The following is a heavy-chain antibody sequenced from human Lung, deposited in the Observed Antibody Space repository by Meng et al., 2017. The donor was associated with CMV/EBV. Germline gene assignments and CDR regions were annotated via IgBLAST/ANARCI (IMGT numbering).Heavy chain of an antibody. CDR1: GFTFDDYA. CDR3: AKGDPGKGGMDF. D-gene: IGHD4-23*01. Sequence: GGSLRLXCAASGFTFDDYAMPWVRQAPGKGLEWVSGISWNSGSIGYADSVKGRFTISRDNAKNSLYLQMNSLRAEDMALYYCAKGDPGKGGMDFWGQGTTVTVSS. CDR2: ISWNSGSI. V-gene: IGHV3-9*03. J-gene: IGHJ6*02.